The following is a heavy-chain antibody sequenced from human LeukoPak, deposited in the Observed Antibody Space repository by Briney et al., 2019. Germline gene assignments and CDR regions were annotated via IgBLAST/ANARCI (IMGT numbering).Heavy chain of an antibody. J-gene: IGHJ4*02. CDR3: ARDRGYGYYFDY. V-gene: IGHV3-74*01. D-gene: IGHD5-12*01. Sequence: PGGSLRLSCAASGFTFSNYWMHWVRQAPGKGLVWVSRINSDGSSTDYADSVKGRFTISRDNAKNTLYLQMNSLRADDTAVYYCARDRGYGYYFDYWGQGTLVTVSS. CDR1: GFTFSNYW. CDR2: INSDGSST.